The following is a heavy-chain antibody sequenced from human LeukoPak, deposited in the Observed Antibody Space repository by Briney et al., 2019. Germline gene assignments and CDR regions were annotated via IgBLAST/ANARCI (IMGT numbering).Heavy chain of an antibody. CDR3: AKVGYSSGGLVDY. J-gene: IGHJ4*02. D-gene: IGHD6-19*01. Sequence: CDGRSYYADSVKGRFTISRDISKNTVYLQVNSLRAEDTAVYYCAKVGYSSGGLVDYWGQGTLVTVSS. V-gene: IGHV3-53*01. CDR2: CDGRS.